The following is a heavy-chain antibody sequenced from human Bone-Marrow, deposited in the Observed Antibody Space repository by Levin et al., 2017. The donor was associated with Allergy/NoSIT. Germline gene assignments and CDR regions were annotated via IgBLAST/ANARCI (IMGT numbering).Heavy chain of an antibody. CDR3: ARYCSDASCSFDAFDV. J-gene: IGHJ3*01. Sequence: GASVKVSCAASGFSVRTNYMSWVRQAPGKGLEWVAVIYRDDDSTHYAGSVKGRFSISRDNSKNTLFLQMDSLRDEDTGVYYCARYCSDASCSFDAFDVWGPGAMVTVSS. CDR2: IYRDDDST. V-gene: IGHV3-53*01. D-gene: IGHD2-15*01. CDR1: GFSVRTNY.